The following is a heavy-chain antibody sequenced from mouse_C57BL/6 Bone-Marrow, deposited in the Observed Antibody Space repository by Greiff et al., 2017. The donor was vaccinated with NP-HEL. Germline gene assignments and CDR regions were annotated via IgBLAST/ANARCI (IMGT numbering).Heavy chain of an antibody. D-gene: IGHD2-3*01. V-gene: IGHV1-19*01. J-gene: IGHJ2*01. CDR3: ARVNYDGYYGY. Sequence: VQLQQSGPVLVKPGASVKMSCKASGYTFTDYYMNWVKQSHGKSLEWIGVINPYNGGTSYNQKFKGKAKLTVDKSSSTAYMELNSLTSEDSAVYYCARVNYDGYYGYWGQGTTLTVSS. CDR1: GYTFTDYY. CDR2: INPYNGGT.